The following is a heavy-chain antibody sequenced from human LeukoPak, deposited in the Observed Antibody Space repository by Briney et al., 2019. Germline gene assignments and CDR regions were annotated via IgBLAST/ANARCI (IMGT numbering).Heavy chain of an antibody. CDR1: GGTFSSYA. Sequence: SVKVSCKASGGTFSSYAISWVRQAPGQGLEWMGEIIPIFGTANYAQKFQGRVTITADKSTSTAYMELSSLRSEDTAVYYCAGEGGYYYGSGSPSDPWGQGTLVTVSS. CDR3: AGEGGYYYGSGSPSDP. D-gene: IGHD3-10*01. J-gene: IGHJ5*02. CDR2: IIPIFGTA. V-gene: IGHV1-69*06.